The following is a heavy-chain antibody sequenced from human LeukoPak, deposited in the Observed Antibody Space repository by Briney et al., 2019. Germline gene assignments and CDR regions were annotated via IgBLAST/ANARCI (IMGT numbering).Heavy chain of an antibody. Sequence: SETLSLTCTVSGGSISGHYWTWIRQPAGKGLEWIGRMYISGSTDYNPSLKSRITMSLDTSKSQFSLKLSSVTAADTAMYYCARGLRDTGYDHALDYWGQGTLVTVSS. V-gene: IGHV4-4*07. J-gene: IGHJ4*02. D-gene: IGHD5-12*01. CDR3: ARGLRDTGYDHALDY. CDR2: MYISGST. CDR1: GGSISGHY.